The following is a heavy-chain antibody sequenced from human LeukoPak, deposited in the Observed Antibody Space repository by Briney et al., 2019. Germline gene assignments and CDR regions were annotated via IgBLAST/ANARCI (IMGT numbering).Heavy chain of an antibody. Sequence: SETLSLTCTVSGGSISSYYWSWIRQPPGKGLEWIGYIYYSGSTNYNPSLKSRVTISVGTSKNQFSLKLSSVTAADTAVYYCARNAEYYDYVWGSYRLYNWFDPWGQGTLVTVSS. V-gene: IGHV4-59*08. CDR3: ARNAEYYDYVWGSYRLYNWFDP. J-gene: IGHJ5*02. CDR2: IYYSGST. CDR1: GGSISSYY. D-gene: IGHD3-16*02.